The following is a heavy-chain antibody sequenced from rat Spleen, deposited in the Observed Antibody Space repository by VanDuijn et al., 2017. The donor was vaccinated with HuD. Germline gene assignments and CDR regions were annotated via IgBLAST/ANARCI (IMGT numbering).Heavy chain of an antibody. Sequence: QVQLKESGPGPVQPSQTLSLTCTVSGFSLTSNGVSWVRQPPGKGLEWIAAISSGGTTYYNSALKSRLSISRDTSKNQVFLKMNSLQTDDTGTYYCSREFAYWGQGTLVTVSS. CDR1: GFSLTSNG. V-gene: IGHV2S12*01. J-gene: IGHJ3*01. CDR2: ISSGGTT. CDR3: SREFAY.